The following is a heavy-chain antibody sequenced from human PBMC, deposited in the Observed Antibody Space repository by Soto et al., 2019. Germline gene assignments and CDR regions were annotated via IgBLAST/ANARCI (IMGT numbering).Heavy chain of an antibody. Sequence: PGGSLRLSCAASGFTFSRYIMHWVRQAPGQGLEWIATISSTSTNIYYADSVKGRITISRDNPKNSLSLQMDSLRREDTAVYYCTRAIASSSLVTLDVWGQGTRVAVSS. J-gene: IGHJ3*01. CDR3: TRAIASSSLVTLDV. CDR2: ISSTSTNI. D-gene: IGHD2-21*01. CDR1: GFTFSRYI. V-gene: IGHV3-21*01.